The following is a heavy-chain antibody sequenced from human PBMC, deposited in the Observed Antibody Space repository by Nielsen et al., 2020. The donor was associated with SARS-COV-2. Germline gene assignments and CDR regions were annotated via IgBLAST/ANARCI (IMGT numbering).Heavy chain of an antibody. V-gene: IGHV3-21*01. CDR1: GFTFSSYS. CDR2: ISSSSSYI. D-gene: IGHD6-13*01. J-gene: IGHJ5*02. Sequence: GGSLRLSCAASGFTFSSYSMNWVRQAPGKGLEWVSSISSSSSYIYYADSVKGRFTISRDNAKNSLYLQMNSLRAEDTAVYYCARGGYSSSWYRGWFDPWGQGTLVTVSS. CDR3: ARGGYSSSWYRGWFDP.